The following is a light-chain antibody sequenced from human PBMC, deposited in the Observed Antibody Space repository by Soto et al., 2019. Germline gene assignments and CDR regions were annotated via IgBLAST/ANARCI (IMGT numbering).Light chain of an antibody. Sequence: QSVLTQPPSVSGAPGQRVTISCTGSSSNIGADYDVQWYQQLPGTAPKLLIYGNSNRASGVPDRFYGSKSGTSASLAITGLQADDEADYYCQSFDNSLSGRVFGGGTKVTVL. CDR3: QSFDNSLSGRV. CDR1: SSNIGADYD. J-gene: IGLJ3*02. CDR2: GNS. V-gene: IGLV1-40*01.